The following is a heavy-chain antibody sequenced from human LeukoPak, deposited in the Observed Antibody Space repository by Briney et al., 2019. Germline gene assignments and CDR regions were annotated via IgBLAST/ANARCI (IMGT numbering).Heavy chain of an antibody. CDR3: AKDRVSPGFNWFDP. J-gene: IGHJ5*02. CDR2: INGRGDNT. V-gene: IGHV3-23*01. D-gene: IGHD2/OR15-2a*01. CDR1: GVIISSYA. Sequence: PGGSLRLSCAASGVIISSYAMSWVRQAPGKGLEWVSAINGRGDNTYYADFVKGRFTISRDNSKSTVYLQMNSLRTEDTAVYYCAKDRVSPGFNWFDPWGQGTLGTVSS.